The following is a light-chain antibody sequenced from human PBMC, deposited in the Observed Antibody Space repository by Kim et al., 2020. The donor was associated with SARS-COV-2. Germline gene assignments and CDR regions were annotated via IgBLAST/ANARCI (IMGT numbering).Light chain of an antibody. Sequence: EIVLTQSPGTLSLSPGERATLSCRASQSVSSSYLAWYQQKPGQAPRLLIYAASSRPTGIPDRFSGGGSGTHFTLTISGLEPEDFAVYYCHQFGSSPRTFVQGTKVDIK. CDR3: HQFGSSPRT. CDR1: QSVSSSY. V-gene: IGKV3-20*01. CDR2: AAS. J-gene: IGKJ1*01.